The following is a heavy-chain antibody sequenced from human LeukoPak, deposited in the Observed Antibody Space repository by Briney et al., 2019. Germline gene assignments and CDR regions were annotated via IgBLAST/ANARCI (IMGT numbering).Heavy chain of an antibody. J-gene: IGHJ4*02. CDR1: GGSFSDYY. CDR2: INHSGST. V-gene: IGHV4-34*01. Sequence: SETLSLTCAVYGGSFSDYYWSWIRQPPGKGLEWIGEINHSGSTNYNPSLKSRVTISVDTSKNQFSLKLSSVTAADTAVYYCARASTQLWFGTVDYWGQGTLVTVSS. D-gene: IGHD5-18*01. CDR3: ARASTQLWFGTVDY.